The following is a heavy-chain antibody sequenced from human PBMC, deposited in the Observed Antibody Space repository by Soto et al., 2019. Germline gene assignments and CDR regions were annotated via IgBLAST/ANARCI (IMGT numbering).Heavy chain of an antibody. V-gene: IGHV4-38-2*02. CDR2: LYHSGST. J-gene: IGHJ4*02. CDR1: VYAISSDYD. CDR3: ARDRYEYSSSSGFDS. D-gene: IGHD6-6*01. Sequence: ETLSRTWTGSVYAISSDYDWGWIRQPPGKVLEWSGSLYHSGSTYYNPSLKSRVTISVDTSKNQFSLKLSSVTAADTAVYYCARDRYEYSSSSGFDSWGQRTLVTVSS.